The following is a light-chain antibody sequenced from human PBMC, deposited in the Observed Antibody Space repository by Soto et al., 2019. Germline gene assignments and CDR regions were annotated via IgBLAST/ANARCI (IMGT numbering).Light chain of an antibody. Sequence: EIVVTQSPATLSVSPGERATLSCRASQSVNTNFAWYQQKPGQAPRLLIYGASTRATGIPARFSGSGSGTEFTLTVSSLQSEDFAVYYCQQYNNLPSWTFGHGTKVEIK. CDR3: QQYNNLPSWT. CDR1: QSVNTN. V-gene: IGKV3-15*01. CDR2: GAS. J-gene: IGKJ1*01.